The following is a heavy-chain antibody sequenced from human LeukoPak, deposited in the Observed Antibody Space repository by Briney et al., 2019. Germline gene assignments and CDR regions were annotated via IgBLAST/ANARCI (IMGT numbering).Heavy chain of an antibody. V-gene: IGHV4-38-2*02. Sequence: SETLSLTCTVSGYSISSGYYWGWIRQPPRGGLEWIGSIYHSGSTYYNPSLKSRVTISVDTSKNQFSLKLSSVTAAHTAVYYCASSGWPRDPFDYWGQGTLVSVSS. CDR1: GYSISSGYY. CDR2: IYHSGST. CDR3: ASSGWPRDPFDY. J-gene: IGHJ4*02. D-gene: IGHD6-19*01.